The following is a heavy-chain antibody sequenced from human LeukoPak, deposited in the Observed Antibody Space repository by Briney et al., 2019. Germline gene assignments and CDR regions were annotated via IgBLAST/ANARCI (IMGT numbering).Heavy chain of an antibody. CDR3: ARGDYAPYYYYMDV. J-gene: IGHJ6*03. Sequence: GGSLRLSCTVSGFTVSSNSMSWVRQAPGKGLEWVSFIYSDNTHYSDSVKGRFTISRDNAKNSLYLQMNSLRAEDTAVYYCARGDYAPYYYYMDVWGKGTTVTISS. V-gene: IGHV3-53*01. CDR1: GFTVSSNS. CDR2: IYSDNT. D-gene: IGHD4-17*01.